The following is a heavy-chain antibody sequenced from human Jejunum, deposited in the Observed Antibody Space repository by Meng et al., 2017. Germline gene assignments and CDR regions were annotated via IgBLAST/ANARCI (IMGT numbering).Heavy chain of an antibody. CDR2: IRQGGSEK. CDR3: AREIVGDYDKKSYFDK. V-gene: IGHV3-7*01. J-gene: IGHJ4*02. Sequence: GGSLRLSCAASGFTFSSYWMTWVRQAPGQGLEWVANIRQGGSEKHYAESVKGRFTVSRDNAKNSLYLQMNSLRAEDTAVYYCAREIVGDYDKKSYFDKWGQGPLVTVSS. D-gene: IGHD3-22*01. CDR1: GFTFSSYW.